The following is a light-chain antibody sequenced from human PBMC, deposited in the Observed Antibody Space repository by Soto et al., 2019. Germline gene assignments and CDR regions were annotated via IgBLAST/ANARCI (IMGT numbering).Light chain of an antibody. J-gene: IGKJ1*01. Sequence: EIVLTQSPGTLSLSPGERATLSCRASQSVSSSYLAWYQQKPGQAPRLLIYGASSRATGIPDRFSGSGSETDFTLTVSRLEPEDFAVYYCQQYGSPRTFGQGTKVELK. CDR1: QSVSSSY. V-gene: IGKV3-20*01. CDR3: QQYGSPRT. CDR2: GAS.